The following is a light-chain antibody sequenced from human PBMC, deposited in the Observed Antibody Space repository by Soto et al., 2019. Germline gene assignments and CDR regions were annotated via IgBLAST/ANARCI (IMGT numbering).Light chain of an antibody. CDR2: KAS. J-gene: IGKJ1*01. CDR1: QNINSW. CDR3: QQYTNCRT. Sequence: DIQMTQSPSTLSASVGDRVTITCRASQNINSWLAWYQQKPGKAPKLLIYKASSLESGVPSRFSGSGSGTEFTLTISSLQPDDFATYYCQQYTNCRTFGQGTKVDIK. V-gene: IGKV1-5*03.